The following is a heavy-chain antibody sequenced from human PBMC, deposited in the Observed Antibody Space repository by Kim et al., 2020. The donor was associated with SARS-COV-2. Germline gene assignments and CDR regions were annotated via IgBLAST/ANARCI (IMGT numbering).Heavy chain of an antibody. J-gene: IGHJ4*02. CDR2: IYHSGST. V-gene: IGHV4-38-2*02. CDR3: AREGMVWFGEHHGGSYYFDY. Sequence: SETLSLTCTVSGYSISSGYYWGWIRQPPGKGLEWIGSIYHSGSTYYNPSLKSRVTISVDTSKNQFSLKLSSVTAADTAVYYCAREGMVWFGEHHGGSYYFDYWGQGTLVTVSS. D-gene: IGHD3-10*01. CDR1: GYSISSGYY.